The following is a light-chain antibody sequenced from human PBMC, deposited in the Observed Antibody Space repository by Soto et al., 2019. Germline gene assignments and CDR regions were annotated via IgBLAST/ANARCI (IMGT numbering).Light chain of an antibody. CDR1: QSVYSY. CDR2: DAS. V-gene: IGKV3-11*01. Sequence: EIVLTQSPATLSLSPGERATLSCRTSQSVYSYLAWFQQRPGQPPRLLIYDASNRATGIPARFSGSGSGTDFTLTISSLEPEDFAVYYCQQRRDWPLTFGGGTKVEIK. CDR3: QQRRDWPLT. J-gene: IGKJ4*01.